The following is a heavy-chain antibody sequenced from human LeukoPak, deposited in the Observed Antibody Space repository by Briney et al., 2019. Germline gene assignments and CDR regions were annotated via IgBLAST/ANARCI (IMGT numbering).Heavy chain of an antibody. CDR1: GFTFSSYA. CDR2: ISNDGSRI. Sequence: PGGSLRLSCAASGFTFSSYAMSWVRQAPGKGLEWVTLISNDGSRIYYADSVKGRFTISRDNSKNTFYLQMSSLRTEDTAVYYCARESGWGLPHAFDFWGQGTMVTVSS. J-gene: IGHJ3*01. V-gene: IGHV3-30*03. D-gene: IGHD3-3*01. CDR3: ARESGWGLPHAFDF.